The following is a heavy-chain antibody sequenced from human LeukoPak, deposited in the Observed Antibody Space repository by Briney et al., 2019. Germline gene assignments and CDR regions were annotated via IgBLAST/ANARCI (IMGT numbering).Heavy chain of an antibody. CDR2: IYYSGST. Sequence: PSDTLSLTCTVSDGSISSYYWSWIRQPPGKGLEWIGSIYYSGSTYYNPSLKSRVTISVDTSKNQFSLKLSSVTAADTAVYYCARKYCSGGSCYCFDYWGQGTLVTVSS. CDR1: DGSISSYY. J-gene: IGHJ4*02. CDR3: ARKYCSGGSCYCFDY. D-gene: IGHD2-15*01. V-gene: IGHV4-59*05.